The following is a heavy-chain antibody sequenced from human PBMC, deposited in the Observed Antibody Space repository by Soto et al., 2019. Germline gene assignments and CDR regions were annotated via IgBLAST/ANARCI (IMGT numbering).Heavy chain of an antibody. CDR3: ARLIGDSWLDS. CDR2: ITAYNGNT. Sequence: GASVKVSCKASGYTFSTHGITWVRQAPGQGLEWMGWITAYNGNTKYAQKFQGRVTMTTDTSTSTAYMELRRLRSDDAAVYYCARLIGDSWLDSWGQGTLVTVSS. CDR1: GYTFSTHG. V-gene: IGHV1-18*01. D-gene: IGHD2-8*01. J-gene: IGHJ5*01.